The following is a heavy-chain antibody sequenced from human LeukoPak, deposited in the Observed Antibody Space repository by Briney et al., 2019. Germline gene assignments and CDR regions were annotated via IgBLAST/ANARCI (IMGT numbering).Heavy chain of an antibody. CDR3: ARRAATTVTTQYDY. Sequence: GASVKVSCKASGYTFTSYGISWVRQAPGQGLEWMGWISAYNGNTNYAQKLQGRVTMTTDTSTSTAYMELRSLRSDDTAVYYCARRAATTVTTQYDYWGQETLVTVSS. J-gene: IGHJ4*02. D-gene: IGHD4-17*01. V-gene: IGHV1-18*04. CDR2: ISAYNGNT. CDR1: GYTFTSYG.